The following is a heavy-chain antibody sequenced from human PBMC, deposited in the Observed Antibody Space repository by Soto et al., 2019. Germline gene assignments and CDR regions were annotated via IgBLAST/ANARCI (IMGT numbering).Heavy chain of an antibody. J-gene: IGHJ6*02. CDR1: GNTDTNYV. Sequence: ASVKVSCKASGNTDTNYVISWVRQAPGQGLEWMGGIFPKFGTTYSAQKLQDRLTITADESTSTVYMQLSSLRLDDTAVYYCEAEMTFGKLSVVWGQGTTVTVSS. CDR2: IFPKFGTT. V-gene: IGHV1-69*13. CDR3: EAEMTFGKLSVV. D-gene: IGHD3-16*02.